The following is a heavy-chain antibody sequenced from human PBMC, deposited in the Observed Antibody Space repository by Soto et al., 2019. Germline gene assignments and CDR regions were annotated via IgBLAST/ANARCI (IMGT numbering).Heavy chain of an antibody. CDR2: ISGSGGST. V-gene: IGHV3-23*01. D-gene: IGHD4-17*01. CDR3: ATRETPKFPRHGDYRDY. CDR1: GFTFSSYA. Sequence: PGGSLRLSCAASGFTFSSYAMSWVRQAPGKGLEWVSAISGSGGSTYYADSVKGRFTISRDNSKNTLYLQMNSLRAEDTAVYYCATRETPKFPRHGDYRDYWGQGTLVTVSS. J-gene: IGHJ4*02.